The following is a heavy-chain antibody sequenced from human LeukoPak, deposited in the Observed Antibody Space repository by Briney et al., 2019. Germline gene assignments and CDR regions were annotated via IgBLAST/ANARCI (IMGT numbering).Heavy chain of an antibody. CDR1: GFTFSTYW. D-gene: IGHD3-3*01. CDR2: MKQDGSQE. CDR3: ARGVPYPSWSGPHYSDY. J-gene: IGHJ4*02. Sequence: GGSLRLSCAASGFTFSTYWMSWVRQAPGKGLEWVAHMKQDGSQEYYVGSVKGRFTISRDNAKNSLYLQMNSLRVEDTAVYYCARGVPYPSWSGPHYSDYWGQGTLVTVSS. V-gene: IGHV3-7*01.